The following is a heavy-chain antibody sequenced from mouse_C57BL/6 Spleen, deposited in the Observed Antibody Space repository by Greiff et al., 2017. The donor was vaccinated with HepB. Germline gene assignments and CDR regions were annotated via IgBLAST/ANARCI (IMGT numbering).Heavy chain of an antibody. D-gene: IGHD1-1*01. CDR2: INPYNGGT. CDR3: ARSPYGSSPYYYAMDY. J-gene: IGHJ4*01. CDR1: GYTFTDYY. Sequence: VQLQQSGPVLVKPGASVKMSCKASGYTFTDYYMNWVKQSHGKSLEWIGVINPYNGGTSYNQKFKGKATLTVDKSSSTAYMELNSLTSEDSAVYYCARSPYGSSPYYYAMDYWGQGTSVTVSS. V-gene: IGHV1-19*01.